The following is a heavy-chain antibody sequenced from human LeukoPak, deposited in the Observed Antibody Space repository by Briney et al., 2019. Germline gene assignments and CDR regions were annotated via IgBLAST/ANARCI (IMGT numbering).Heavy chain of an antibody. J-gene: IGHJ5*02. CDR3: AKASLAAAGTRFDP. V-gene: IGHV4-39*07. D-gene: IGHD6-13*01. Sequence: SETLSLTCTVSGGSISSSSYYWGWIRQPPGKGLEWIGSIYTSGSTNYNPSLKSRVTISVDTSKNQFSLKLSSVTAADTAVYYCAKASLAAAGTRFDPWGQGTLVTVSS. CDR1: GGSISSSSYY. CDR2: IYTSGST.